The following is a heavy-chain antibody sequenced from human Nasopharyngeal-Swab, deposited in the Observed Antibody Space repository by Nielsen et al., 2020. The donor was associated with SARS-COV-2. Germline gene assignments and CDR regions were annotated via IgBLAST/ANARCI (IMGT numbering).Heavy chain of an antibody. D-gene: IGHD2-8*01. CDR3: ARGGVCTKGVCYTAYYYYGMDV. CDR1: GGSISSYY. CDR2: IYYSGST. V-gene: IGHV4-59*12. J-gene: IGHJ6*02. Sequence: SETLSLTCTVSGGSISSYYWSWIRQPPGKGLEWIGYIYYSGSTNYNPSLKSRVTISVDTYKNQFSLKLSSVTAADTAVYYCARGGVCTKGVCYTAYYYYGMDVWGQGTTVTVSS.